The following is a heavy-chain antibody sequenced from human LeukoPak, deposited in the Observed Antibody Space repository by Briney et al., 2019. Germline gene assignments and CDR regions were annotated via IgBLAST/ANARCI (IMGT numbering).Heavy chain of an antibody. V-gene: IGHV1-8*03. J-gene: IGHJ6*03. CDR1: GYTFTSYD. CDR2: MNPNIGNT. CDR3: ARAQAVYGSGSYYYYYYYYMDV. D-gene: IGHD3-10*01. Sequence: ASVKVSCKASGYTFTSYDINWVRQATGQGREWRGWMNPNIGNTGYAQKFQGRVTITRNTSISTAYMELSSLRSEDTAVHYCARAQAVYGSGSYYYYYYYYMDVWGKGTTVTISS.